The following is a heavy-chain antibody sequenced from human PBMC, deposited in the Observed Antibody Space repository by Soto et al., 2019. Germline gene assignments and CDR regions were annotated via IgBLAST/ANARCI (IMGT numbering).Heavy chain of an antibody. V-gene: IGHV4-59*01. CDR3: ARGTPTTIFGVVISLSGAFDI. D-gene: IGHD3-3*01. J-gene: IGHJ3*02. Sequence: PSETLSLTCTVSGGSISSYYWSWIRQPPGKGLEWIGYIYYSGSTNYNPSLKSRVTISVDTSKNQFSLKLSSVTAADTAVYYCARGTPTTIFGVVISLSGAFDIWGQGTMVTVSS. CDR2: IYYSGST. CDR1: GGSISSYY.